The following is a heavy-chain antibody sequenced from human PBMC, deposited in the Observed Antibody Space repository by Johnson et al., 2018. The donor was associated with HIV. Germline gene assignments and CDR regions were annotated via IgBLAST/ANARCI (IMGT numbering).Heavy chain of an antibody. V-gene: IGHV3-30*04. Sequence: QVHLVESGVGLIQPGGSLRLSCAASGFTFSSYAMHWVRQAPGKGLEWVAVISYDGSNKYYADSVKGRFTISRDNSKNTLYLQMNSLRAEDTAVYYCARVLSKSSSFLHVAFDIWGQGTMVTVSS. J-gene: IGHJ3*02. CDR1: GFTFSSYA. CDR2: ISYDGSNK. D-gene: IGHD6-13*01. CDR3: ARVLSKSSSFLHVAFDI.